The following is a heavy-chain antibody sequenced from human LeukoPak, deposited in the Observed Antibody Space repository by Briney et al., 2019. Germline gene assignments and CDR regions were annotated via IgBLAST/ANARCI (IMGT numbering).Heavy chain of an antibody. CDR2: INHSGST. CDR1: GGSFSGYY. J-gene: IGHJ4*02. D-gene: IGHD3-10*01. CDR3: ARVVITDYYGSGPEDY. V-gene: IGHV4-34*01. Sequence: PSETLSLTCAVYGGSFSGYYWSWIRQPPGKGLEWIGEINHSGSTNYNPSLKSRVTISVDTSKNQFSLKLSSVTAADTAVYYCARVVITDYYGSGPEDYWGQGTLVTVSS.